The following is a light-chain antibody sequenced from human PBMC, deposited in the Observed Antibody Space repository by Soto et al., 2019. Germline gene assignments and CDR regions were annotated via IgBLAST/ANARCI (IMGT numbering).Light chain of an antibody. Sequence: EIVWTQAPGTLSLSPGERATRSCRASQSVSSSYLAWYQQKPGQAPRLLIYGASSRATGIPDRFSGSGSGTDLTLTISRLEPEDFAVYYCQQYDSSPRTVGQGTKVEI. J-gene: IGKJ1*01. CDR1: QSVSSSY. CDR3: QQYDSSPRT. V-gene: IGKV3-20*01. CDR2: GAS.